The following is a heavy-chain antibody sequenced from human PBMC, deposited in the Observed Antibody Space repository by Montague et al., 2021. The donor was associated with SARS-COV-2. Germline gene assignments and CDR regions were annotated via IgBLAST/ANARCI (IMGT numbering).Heavy chain of an antibody. CDR1: GFTFDDYV. D-gene: IGHD5-12*01. CDR2: IGWRSGSI. CDR3: AKGQKIQWLVFNSAPDWFDP. Sequence: LRLSCAASGFTFDDYVMHWVRQAPGKGLEWVSGIGWRSGSIGYADSVKGRFTISRDNAKNSLYLQMNSLRAEDTALCHCAKGQKIQWLVFNSAPDWFDPWGQGTLVTVSS. V-gene: IGHV3-9*01. J-gene: IGHJ5*02.